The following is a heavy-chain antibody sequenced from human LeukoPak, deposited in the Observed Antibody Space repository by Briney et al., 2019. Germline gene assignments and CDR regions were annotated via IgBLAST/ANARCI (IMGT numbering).Heavy chain of an antibody. CDR2: ISSSSSTI. V-gene: IGHV3-48*01. D-gene: IGHD3-3*01. CDR1: GFTFSSYS. J-gene: IGHJ4*02. CDR3: ARRYDFWSGYYTDYFDY. Sequence: GGSLRLSCAASGFTFSSYSMNWVRQAPGKGLEWVSYISSSSSTIYYADSVKGRLTISRDNAKNSLYLQMNSLRAEDTAVYYCARRYDFWSGYYTDYFDYWGQGTLVTVSS.